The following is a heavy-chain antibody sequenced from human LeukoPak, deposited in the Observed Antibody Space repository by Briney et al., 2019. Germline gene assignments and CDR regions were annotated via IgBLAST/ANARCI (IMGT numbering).Heavy chain of an antibody. D-gene: IGHD1-1*01. CDR2: INHSGST. CDR3: ARVSDWNDFDF. Sequence: SETLPLTCAVYGGSFSGYYWSWIRQPPGKGLEWIGEINHSGSTNYNPSLKSRVTISVDTSKNQFSLKLSSVTAADTAVYYCARVSDWNDFDFWGQGTLVTVSS. V-gene: IGHV4-34*01. J-gene: IGHJ4*02. CDR1: GGSFSGYY.